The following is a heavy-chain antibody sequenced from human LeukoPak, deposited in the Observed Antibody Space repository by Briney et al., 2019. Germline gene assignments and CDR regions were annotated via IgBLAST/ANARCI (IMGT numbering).Heavy chain of an antibody. Sequence: SETLSLTCTVSGGSISSYYWSWIRQPPGKGLEWIGYIYYSGSTNYNPSLKSRVTISVDTSKNQFSLKLSSVTAADTAVYYCARAMALYYYYYMDAWGKGTTVTVSS. V-gene: IGHV4-59*01. CDR3: ARAMALYYYYYMDA. J-gene: IGHJ6*03. CDR2: IYYSGST. CDR1: GGSISSYY. D-gene: IGHD3-10*01.